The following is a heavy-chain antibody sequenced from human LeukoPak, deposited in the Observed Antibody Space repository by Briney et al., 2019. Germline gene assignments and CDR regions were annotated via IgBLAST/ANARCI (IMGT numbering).Heavy chain of an antibody. J-gene: IGHJ2*01. CDR3: ARRLSGVDWYFDL. CDR1: GGSVSSGNYY. V-gene: IGHV4-61*01. Sequence: PSETLSLTCTVSGGSVSSGNYYWRWLRQPPGRGLEWIGYVYYTGSTNYNPSLRGRVTISLDTTNNQFSLRLTSVTAADTAVYYCARRLSGVDWYFDLWGRGTLVTVSS. CDR2: VYYTGST. D-gene: IGHD3-10*01.